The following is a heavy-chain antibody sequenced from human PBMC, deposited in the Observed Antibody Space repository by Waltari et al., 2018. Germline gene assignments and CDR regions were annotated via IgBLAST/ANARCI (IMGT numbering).Heavy chain of an antibody. V-gene: IGHV1-69*12. CDR1: GGTFRSYG. J-gene: IGHJ3*02. D-gene: IGHD6-19*01. CDR2: IIPIFGIS. Sequence: QVQLVQSGAEVKKHGSSVKVSCKASGGTFRSYGISWVRQAPVPGLEWMGGIIPIFGISNTAQKFQCICTITADEATSTAYRELSSLGSDDTAVYYCAQAVAGTNAFDIWGQGTMVTVSS. CDR3: AQAVAGTNAFDI.